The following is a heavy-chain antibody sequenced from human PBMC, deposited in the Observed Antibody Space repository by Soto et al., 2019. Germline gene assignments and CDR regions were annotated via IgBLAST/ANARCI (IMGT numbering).Heavy chain of an antibody. V-gene: IGHV3-48*02. D-gene: IGHD2-15*01. CDR2: ISSSSSTK. J-gene: IGHJ3*02. CDR3: AKDQTIVTAGAFDI. CDR1: GFTFSSYS. Sequence: GGSLRLSCAASGFTFSSYSMNWVRQAPGKGLEWVSYISSSSSTKYYADSVKGRFTISRDNAKNTLYLQMNSLRDEDTAVYYCAKDQTIVTAGAFDIWGQGTMVTVSS.